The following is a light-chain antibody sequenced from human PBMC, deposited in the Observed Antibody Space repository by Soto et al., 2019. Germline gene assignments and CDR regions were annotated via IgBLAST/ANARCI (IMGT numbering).Light chain of an antibody. V-gene: IGKV3-15*01. Sequence: EIVMTQSPATLSVSPGERATLSCRASQSVGSNLAWYQQKPGQAPRLLIYGASTRVTGIPARLSGSGSGTEFTLTISSLQSEDFAVYHCQQYYNWWTFGQGTKVDIK. CDR1: QSVGSN. CDR3: QQYYNWWT. CDR2: GAS. J-gene: IGKJ1*01.